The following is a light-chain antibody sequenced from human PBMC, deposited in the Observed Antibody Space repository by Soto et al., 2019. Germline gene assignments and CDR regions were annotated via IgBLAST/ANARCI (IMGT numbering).Light chain of an antibody. CDR1: QSVGSN. CDR2: GAS. V-gene: IGKV3-15*01. Sequence: EIVMTQSPATLSLSPGQRATLSCRASQSVGSNLAWYQQILGQAPRLLISGASTRATGIPARFTGSGSGTEFTLTISSLQSEDFAVHYCQQYNNWPHSFGQGTKVDI. CDR3: QQYNNWPHS. J-gene: IGKJ2*01.